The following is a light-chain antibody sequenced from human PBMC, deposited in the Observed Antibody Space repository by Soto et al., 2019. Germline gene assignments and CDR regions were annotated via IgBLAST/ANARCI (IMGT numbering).Light chain of an antibody. J-gene: IGKJ4*01. CDR3: QQSFGTPLT. CDR2: TAS. CDR1: ESISAF. V-gene: IGKV1-39*01. Sequence: DLQMTQSPSSLSASVGDTVTITCRASESISAFLHWYQQKPGKAPKLLISTASSLQSRVPSRFSVSGSGTDVTLTISSLQPVDFATYYCQQSFGTPLTFGGGTKVEIK.